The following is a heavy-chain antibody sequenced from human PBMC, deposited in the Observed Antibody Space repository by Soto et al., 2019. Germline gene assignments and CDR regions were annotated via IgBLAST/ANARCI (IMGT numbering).Heavy chain of an antibody. V-gene: IGHV3-23*01. CDR2: ISGSGDST. Sequence: EVRLLESGGGLVQPGGSLRLSCAASGFTFTSYAMTWVRQAPGKGLKWVSAISGSGDSTYYADSVKGRFTVSRDNSTNMLYLQMNSLRAEDTAVYYCAKEGLVAATLNWFEPWGQGTLVIVSS. J-gene: IGHJ5*02. D-gene: IGHD2-15*01. CDR3: AKEGLVAATLNWFEP. CDR1: GFTFTSYA.